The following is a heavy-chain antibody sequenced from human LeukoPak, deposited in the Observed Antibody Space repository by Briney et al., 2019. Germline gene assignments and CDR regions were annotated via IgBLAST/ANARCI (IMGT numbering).Heavy chain of an antibody. CDR3: ARDRTCGGDCYDPPGYYYYGMDV. Sequence: GSLRLSCAASGFTFSDYYMSWIRQAPGKGLEWVAVISYDGSNKYYADSVKGRFTISRDNSKNTLYLQMNSLRAEDTAVYYCARDRTCGGDCYDPPGYYYYGMDVWGQGTTVTVSS. CDR1: GFTFSDYY. D-gene: IGHD2-21*02. CDR2: ISYDGSNK. J-gene: IGHJ6*02. V-gene: IGHV3-30*03.